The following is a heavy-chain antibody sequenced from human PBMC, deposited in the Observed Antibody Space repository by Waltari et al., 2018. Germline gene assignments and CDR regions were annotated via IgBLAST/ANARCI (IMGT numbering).Heavy chain of an antibody. CDR1: GFTLSSYA. J-gene: IGHJ4*02. V-gene: IGHV3-23*01. CDR3: AKDLGSCSGGTCYWDY. Sequence: EVQLLESGGGLVQPGGSLRLSCAASGFTLSSYAMNWVRQAPGKGLEWVSTISGSGGSTHYADSVKGRFTISRDNSKITLYLQMNSLRTEDTAVYYCAKDLGSCSGGTCYWDYWGQGTLVTVSS. CDR2: ISGSGGST. D-gene: IGHD2-15*01.